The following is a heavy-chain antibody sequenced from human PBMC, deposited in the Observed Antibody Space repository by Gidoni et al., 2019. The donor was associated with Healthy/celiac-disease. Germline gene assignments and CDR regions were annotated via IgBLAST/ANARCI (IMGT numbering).Heavy chain of an antibody. D-gene: IGHD2-21*02. V-gene: IGHV4-34*01. CDR2: INHSGST. Sequence: QVQLQQWGAGLLKPSETLSLTCAVYAGSFSGYYWSWIRQPPGKGLEWIGEINHSGSTHYNPSLKGRVTISVDTSKNQFSLKLSSVTAADTAVYYCASVVVVTAIHDAFDIWGQGTMVTVSS. J-gene: IGHJ3*02. CDR1: AGSFSGYY. CDR3: ASVVVVTAIHDAFDI.